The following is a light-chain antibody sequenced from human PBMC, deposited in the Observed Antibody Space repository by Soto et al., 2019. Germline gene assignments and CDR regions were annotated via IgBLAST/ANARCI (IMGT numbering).Light chain of an antibody. CDR3: SSYTISRTYV. V-gene: IGLV2-14*03. CDR1: SSDVGASNF. CDR2: NVY. J-gene: IGLJ1*01. Sequence: QSVLTQPASVSGSPGQSITISCTGTSSDVGASNFVSWHQQHPGKAPKLIIYNVYDRPSGISYRFSGSKSGNTASLTISGLQGEDEAYYYCSSYTISRTYVFGTGTQLTVL.